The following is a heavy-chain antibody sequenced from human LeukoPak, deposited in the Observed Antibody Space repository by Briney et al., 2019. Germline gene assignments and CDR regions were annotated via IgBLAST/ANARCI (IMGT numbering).Heavy chain of an antibody. J-gene: IGHJ4*02. CDR3: AKWGDFDILTGYYDSDY. CDR1: GFIFSNYA. CDR2: IGGRDGGT. Sequence: GGSLRLSCAASGFIFSNYAMSWVRQAPGKGLEWVSAIGGRDGGTYYADSVKGRFTVSRDDPKNTLYLQMNTLRAEDTAVYYCAKWGDFDILTGYYDSDYWGQGTLVTVSS. D-gene: IGHD3-9*01. V-gene: IGHV3-23*01.